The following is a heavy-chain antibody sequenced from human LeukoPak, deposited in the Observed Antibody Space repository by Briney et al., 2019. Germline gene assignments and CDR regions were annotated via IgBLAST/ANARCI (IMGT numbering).Heavy chain of an antibody. Sequence: SETLSLTCTVSGGSISSGGYYWRWIRQPPGKGLEWIGYIYHSGSTYYNPSLKSRVTISVDRSKNQFSLKLSSVTAADTAVYYCARAPYKLLAFDIWGQGTMVTVSS. CDR1: GGSISSGGYY. CDR3: ARAPYKLLAFDI. V-gene: IGHV4-30-2*01. CDR2: IYHSGST. J-gene: IGHJ3*02. D-gene: IGHD1-1*01.